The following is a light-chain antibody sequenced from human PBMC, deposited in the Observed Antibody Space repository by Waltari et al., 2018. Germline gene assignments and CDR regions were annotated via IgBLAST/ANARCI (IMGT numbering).Light chain of an antibody. V-gene: IGLV2-23*02. CDR3: CSYAGLGIYV. CDR1: SSDVGNYNL. CDR2: EVT. Sequence: SALTQPPSASGSPGQSVTISCTGTSSDVGNYNLVSWYQQYPGKAPKLMVYEVTRRSPGVSDLFSGSKSGNTASLTIYGLQSEDEADYYCCSYAGLGIYVFGTGTKVTVL. J-gene: IGLJ1*01.